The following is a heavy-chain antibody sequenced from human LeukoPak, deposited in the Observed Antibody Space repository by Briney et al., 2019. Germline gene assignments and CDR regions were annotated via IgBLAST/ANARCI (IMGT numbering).Heavy chain of an antibody. CDR1: GFTFSSYA. J-gene: IGHJ4*02. CDR2: ISYDGSNK. Sequence: GGSLRLSCAASGFTFSSYAMHWVRQAPGKGLEWVAVISYDGSNKYYADSVKGRFTISRDNSKNTLYLQMSSLGAEDTAVYYCARGLYGSGSYYKMELGIFDYWGQGTLVTVSS. CDR3: ARGLYGSGSYYKMELGIFDY. V-gene: IGHV3-30*04. D-gene: IGHD3-10*01.